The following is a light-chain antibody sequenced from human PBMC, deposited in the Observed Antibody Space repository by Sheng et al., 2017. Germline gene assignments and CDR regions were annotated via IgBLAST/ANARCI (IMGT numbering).Light chain of an antibody. V-gene: IGKV3D-20*02. CDR2: GTS. CDR3: QHRSDWPT. Sequence: NVLTQSPDTLSLSPGESATLSCRASHSVDTRFLAWHQQKPGQAPRLLIFGTSSRATGIPDRFSGSGSGTDFTLTISRLEPEDFAVYYCQHRSDWPTFGGGTKVEIK. CDR1: HSVDTRF. J-gene: IGKJ4*01.